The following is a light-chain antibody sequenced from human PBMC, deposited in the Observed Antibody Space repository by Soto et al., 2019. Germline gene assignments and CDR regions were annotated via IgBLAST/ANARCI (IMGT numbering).Light chain of an antibody. CDR2: DVS. V-gene: IGLV2-14*01. CDR1: SSDVGGYNY. Sequence: QSALTQPASVSGSPGQSITISCTGTSSDVGGYNYVSWYQQHPGKAPKLMICDVSKRPSGVSNRFSGSKSGNTASLTISGLQAEDEADSYCSSYTSSSTYVFGSGT. J-gene: IGLJ1*01. CDR3: SSYTSSSTYV.